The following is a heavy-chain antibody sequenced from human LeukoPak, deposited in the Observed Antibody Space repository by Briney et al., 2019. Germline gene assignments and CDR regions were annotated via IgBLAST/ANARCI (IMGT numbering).Heavy chain of an antibody. Sequence: TSETLSLTCTVSGGSISSGGYYWSWIRQHPGKGLEWIGYIYYSGSTYYNPSLKSRVTISVDTSKNQFSLKLSSVTAADTAVYYCARDRGPYSGYDSYYFDYWGQGTQVTVSS. CDR3: ARDRGPYSGYDSYYFDY. D-gene: IGHD5-12*01. CDR2: IYYSGST. J-gene: IGHJ4*02. CDR1: GGSISSGGYY. V-gene: IGHV4-31*03.